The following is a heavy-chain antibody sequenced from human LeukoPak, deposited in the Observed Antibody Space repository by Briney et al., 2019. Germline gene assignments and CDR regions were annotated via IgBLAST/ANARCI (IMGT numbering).Heavy chain of an antibody. CDR2: INTDGGST. V-gene: IGHV3-74*01. J-gene: IGHJ6*02. Sequence: PGGSLRLSCAASGFTFRSYWMHWVRQAPGKGLVWVSRINTDGGSTSYADSVKGRFTISRDNAKNTLYLQMNSLRAEDTAVYYCARARRYGSGLYGMDVWGQGTTVTVSS. CDR1: GFTFRSYW. CDR3: ARARRYGSGLYGMDV. D-gene: IGHD3-10*01.